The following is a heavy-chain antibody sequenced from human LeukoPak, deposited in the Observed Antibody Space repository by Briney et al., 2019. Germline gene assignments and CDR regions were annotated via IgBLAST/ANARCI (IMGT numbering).Heavy chain of an antibody. V-gene: IGHV1-24*01. Sequence: ASVKVSCKVSGKTLSDLSIHWLRQPPGKGLEWLGGSDPEDGERIYAQMFQGRVTMTRNTSISTAYMELSSLRSEDTAVYYCARARKLERRWSRPYNWFDPWGQGTLVTVSS. CDR2: SDPEDGER. CDR3: ARARKLERRWSRPYNWFDP. D-gene: IGHD1-1*01. J-gene: IGHJ5*02. CDR1: GKTLSDLS.